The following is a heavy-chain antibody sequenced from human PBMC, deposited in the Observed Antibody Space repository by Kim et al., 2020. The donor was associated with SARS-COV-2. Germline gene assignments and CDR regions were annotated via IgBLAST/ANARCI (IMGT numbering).Heavy chain of an antibody. CDR2: IYYSGST. D-gene: IGHD1-1*01. Sequence: SETLSLTCTVSGGSISSSSYYWGWIRQPPGKGLEWIGSIYYSGSTYYNPSLKSRVTISVDTSKNQFSLKLSSVTAADTAVYYCARHRTPELERLLGAFDIWGQGTMVTVSS. V-gene: IGHV4-39*01. CDR3: ARHRTPELERLLGAFDI. J-gene: IGHJ3*02. CDR1: GGSISSSSYY.